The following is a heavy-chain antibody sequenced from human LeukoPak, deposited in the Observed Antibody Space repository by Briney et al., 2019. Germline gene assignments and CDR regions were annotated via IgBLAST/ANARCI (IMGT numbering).Heavy chain of an antibody. V-gene: IGHV3-7*01. CDR2: IKQDGSDK. CDR3: ARVGYSSSSIDY. Sequence: GGSLRLSCAASGFIFSNYWMSWVRQAPGKGLEWVANIKQDGSDKYYVDSVKGRFTISRDNAKNSVYLQMNSLRAEDTAVYYCARVGYSSSSIDYWGQGTLVTVSS. D-gene: IGHD6-6*01. CDR1: GFIFSNYW. J-gene: IGHJ4*02.